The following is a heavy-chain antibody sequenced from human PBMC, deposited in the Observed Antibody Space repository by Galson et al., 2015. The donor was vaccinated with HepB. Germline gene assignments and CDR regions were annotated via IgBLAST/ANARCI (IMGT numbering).Heavy chain of an antibody. J-gene: IGHJ6*02. D-gene: IGHD2-15*01. Sequence: SLRLSCAASGFSLDETIYNITWVRQTPGKGLEWVSSIDRTSAFIRYADSIKGRFTSSRDNAKNSVFLQMNSLRVEDTAVYFCARVLVGWKPIKFFYYGIDVWGQGTTVTVS. CDR3: ARVLVGWKPIKFFYYGIDV. V-gene: IGHV3-21*01. CDR2: IDRTSAFI. CDR1: GFSLDETIYN.